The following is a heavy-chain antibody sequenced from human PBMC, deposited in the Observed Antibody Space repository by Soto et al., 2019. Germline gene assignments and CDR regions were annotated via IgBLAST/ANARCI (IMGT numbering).Heavy chain of an antibody. CDR3: ARDRLAETISYMDV. CDR2: IWYDGSKK. D-gene: IGHD3-3*02. V-gene: IGHV3-33*08. J-gene: IGHJ6*02. CDR1: GFTFSSYA. Sequence: VQLLESGGGLVQPGGSLRLSCAASGFTFSSYAMHWVRQAPGKGLEWVAVIWYDGSKKYYADSVKGRFTISRDNSKNTLYLQMNSLRAEDTAVYYCARDRLAETISYMDVWGQGTTVTVSS.